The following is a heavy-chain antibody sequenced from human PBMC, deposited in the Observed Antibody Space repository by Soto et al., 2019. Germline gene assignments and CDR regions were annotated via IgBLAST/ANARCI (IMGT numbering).Heavy chain of an antibody. V-gene: IGHV1-18*01. CDR2: ISAYNGNT. Sequence: QVQLVQSGAEVKKPGASVKVSCKASGYTFTSYGISWVRQAPGQGLEWMGWISAYNGNTNYAQKLQGRVTMTTDTSTSTAYMELRSLRSDDTAVYYCARADCTNGVCSLYYYYYYGMDVWGQGTTVTVSS. D-gene: IGHD2-8*01. CDR3: ARADCTNGVCSLYYYYYYGMDV. J-gene: IGHJ6*02. CDR1: GYTFTSYG.